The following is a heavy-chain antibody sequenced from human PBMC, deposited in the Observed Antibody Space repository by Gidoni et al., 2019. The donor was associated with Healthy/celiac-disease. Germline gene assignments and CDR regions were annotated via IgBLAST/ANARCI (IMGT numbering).Heavy chain of an antibody. J-gene: IGHJ4*02. CDR1: GFTFSSYW. Sequence: EVQLVESGGGLVQPGGSLRLSCAASGFTFSSYWMSWVRQAPGKGLEWVANIKQDGSEKYYVDSVKGRFTISRDNAKNSLYLQMNSLRAEDTAVYYCARSGYCSSTSCYPYYFDYWGQGTLVTVSS. V-gene: IGHV3-7*01. CDR2: IKQDGSEK. CDR3: ARSGYCSSTSCYPYYFDY. D-gene: IGHD2-2*01.